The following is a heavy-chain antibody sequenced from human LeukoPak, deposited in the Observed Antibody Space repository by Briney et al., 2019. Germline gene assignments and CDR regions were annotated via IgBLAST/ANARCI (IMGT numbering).Heavy chain of an antibody. J-gene: IGHJ4*02. V-gene: IGHV1-2*07. CDR3: ARVDSSGWYYFDY. D-gene: IGHD6-19*01. Sequence: GASVKVSCKASGYTFTGYYMHWVRQAPGQGLEWMGWINPNSGGTNYAHKFQGRVTMNRDTSISTAYMELSRLRSDDTAVYYCARVDSSGWYYFDYTAEGTLVTVSS. CDR1: GYTFTGYY. CDR2: INPNSGGT.